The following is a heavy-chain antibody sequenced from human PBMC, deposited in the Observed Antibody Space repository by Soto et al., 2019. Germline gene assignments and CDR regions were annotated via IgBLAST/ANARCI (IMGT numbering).Heavy chain of an antibody. Sequence: QVQLVQSGAEVKKPGSSVKVSCKASGGTFSSYAISWVRQAPGQGLEWMGGIIPIFGTADYAQKFQGRVTTTADESTSTAYMELSSLSSEDTAVYYCARQGDPGGYYYYGMDVWGQGTTVTVSS. D-gene: IGHD2-21*02. CDR1: GGTFSSYA. J-gene: IGHJ6*02. CDR2: IIPIFGTA. V-gene: IGHV1-69*12. CDR3: ARQGDPGGYYYYGMDV.